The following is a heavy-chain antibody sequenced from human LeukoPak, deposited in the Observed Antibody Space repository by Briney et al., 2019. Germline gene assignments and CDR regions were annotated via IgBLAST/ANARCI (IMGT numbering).Heavy chain of an antibody. CDR3: AREGSSGYYRTADY. CDR2: VTYGEGDK. Sequence: GGSLRLSCEVSGFKISNNGMHWVRQAPGKGLEWVGVVTYGEGDKYYADSVKGRFTISRDNSKNTLYLQMNSLRVEDTALYYCAREGSSGYYRTADYWGQGTLVTVSS. J-gene: IGHJ4*02. V-gene: IGHV3-30*03. CDR1: GFKISNNG. D-gene: IGHD6-19*01.